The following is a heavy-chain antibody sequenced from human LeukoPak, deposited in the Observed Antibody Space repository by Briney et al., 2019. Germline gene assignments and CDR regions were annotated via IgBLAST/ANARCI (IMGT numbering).Heavy chain of an antibody. V-gene: IGHV1-2*02. CDR3: ARDPRIAAAGMRENWFDP. D-gene: IGHD6-13*01. CDR1: GYTFTGYY. CDR2: INPNSGGT. J-gene: IGHJ5*02. Sequence: ASVKVSCKASGYTFTGYYIHWVRQAPGHGLEWMGWINPNSGGTNYAQKFQGRVTMTRDTSISTAYMELSRLRSDDTAVYYCARDPRIAAAGMRENWFDPWGQGTLVTVSS.